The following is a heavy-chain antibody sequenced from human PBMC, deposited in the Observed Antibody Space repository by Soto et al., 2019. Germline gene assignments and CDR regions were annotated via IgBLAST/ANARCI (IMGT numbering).Heavy chain of an antibody. V-gene: IGHV2-5*01. CDR1: GFSLSTSGVG. CDR2: IYWNDDK. J-gene: IGHJ4*02. Sequence: SGPTLVNPTQSLTLTCTFSGFSLSTSGVGVGWIRQPPGKALEWLALIYWNDDKRYSPSLKSRLTITKDTSKNQVVLTMTNMDRVDTATYYCAHSSYFDWPLDYWGQGTLVTVSS. D-gene: IGHD3-9*01. CDR3: AHSSYFDWPLDY.